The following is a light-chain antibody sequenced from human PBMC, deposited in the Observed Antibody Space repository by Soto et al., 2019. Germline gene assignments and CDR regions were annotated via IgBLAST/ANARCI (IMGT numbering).Light chain of an antibody. Sequence: QSVLTQSPSASASLGASVKLTCTLTSGHSSYAIAWHQQQPGKAPRYLMKLNSDGSHYRGDGIPDRFSGSSSGAERYLTISSLQSEDEADYYCQTWGTGKGVFGGGTKVTVL. CDR3: QTWGTGKGV. CDR2: LNSDGSH. CDR1: SGHSSYA. V-gene: IGLV4-69*01. J-gene: IGLJ2*01.